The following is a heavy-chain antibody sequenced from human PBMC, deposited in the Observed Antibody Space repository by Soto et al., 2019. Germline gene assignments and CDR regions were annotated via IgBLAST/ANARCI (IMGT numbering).Heavy chain of an antibody. CDR1: GGSISSYY. J-gene: IGHJ5*02. Sequence: PSETLSLTCTVSGGSISSYYWSWIRQPPGKGLEWIGYIYYSGSTNYNPSLKSRVTISVDTSKNQFSLKLSSVTAADTAVYYCARVRHVLRFLEWSPPNWFDPWGQGTLVTVSS. V-gene: IGHV4-59*01. CDR2: IYYSGST. CDR3: ARVRHVLRFLEWSPPNWFDP. D-gene: IGHD3-3*01.